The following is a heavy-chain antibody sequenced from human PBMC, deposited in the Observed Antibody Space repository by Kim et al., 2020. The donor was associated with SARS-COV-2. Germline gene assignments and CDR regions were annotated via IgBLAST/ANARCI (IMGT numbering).Heavy chain of an antibody. CDR1: GGSISSYY. J-gene: IGHJ4*02. Sequence: SETLSLTCTVSGGSISSYYWSWIRQPPGKGLEWIGYIYYSGSTNYNPSLKSRVTISVDTSKNQFSLKLSSVTAADTAVYYCARTYTAMVHFDYWGQGTLVTVSS. CDR2: IYYSGST. D-gene: IGHD5-18*01. CDR3: ARTYTAMVHFDY. V-gene: IGHV4-59*08.